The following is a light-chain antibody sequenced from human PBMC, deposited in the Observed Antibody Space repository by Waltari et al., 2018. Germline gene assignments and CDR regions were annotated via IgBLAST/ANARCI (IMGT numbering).Light chain of an antibody. J-gene: IGKJ1*01. CDR3: QQYNSYST. V-gene: IGKV1-5*03. Sequence: DIQMTQSPSTLSASVGDRVTITCRASQSVSQWLAWYQQKPGKAPKLLIYKASNLETGVPSRCSGSGSGTEFTLTISSLQPDDFATYYCQQYNSYSTFGQGTKVEIK. CDR1: QSVSQW. CDR2: KAS.